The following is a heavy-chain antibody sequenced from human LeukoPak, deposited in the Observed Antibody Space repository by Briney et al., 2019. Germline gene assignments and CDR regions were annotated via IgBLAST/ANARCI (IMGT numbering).Heavy chain of an antibody. CDR1: GYSFTSYW. V-gene: IGHV5-51*01. CDR3: ARQGLYGDDFDP. J-gene: IGHJ5*02. Sequence: GESLKISCQGFGYSFTSYWIGWVRQMPGKGLEWMGIIYPGDSETRYSPSFQGQVTISADKSIGTAYLQWRSLKASDTAMYYCARQGLYGDDFDPWGQGTLVTVSS. D-gene: IGHD4-17*01. CDR2: IYPGDSET.